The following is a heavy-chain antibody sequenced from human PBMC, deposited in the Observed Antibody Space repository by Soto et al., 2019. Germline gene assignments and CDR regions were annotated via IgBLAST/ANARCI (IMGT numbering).Heavy chain of an antibody. CDR1: GFTFSSYG. Sequence: PGGSLRLSCAASGFTFSSYGMHWVRQAPGKGLEWVAVIWYDGSNKYYADSVKGRFTISRDNSKNTLYLQMNSLRAEDTAVFYCASCYRSYSGYDSAFDYWGQGTLVTFSS. D-gene: IGHD5-12*01. CDR2: IWYDGSNK. CDR3: ASCYRSYSGYDSAFDY. J-gene: IGHJ4*02. V-gene: IGHV3-33*01.